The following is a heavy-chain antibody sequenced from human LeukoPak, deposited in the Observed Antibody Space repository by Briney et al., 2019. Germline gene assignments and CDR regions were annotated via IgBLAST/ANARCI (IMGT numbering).Heavy chain of an antibody. Sequence: AISGSGGSTYYADSVKGRFTISRDNSKNTLYLQMNSLRAEDTAVYYCAKAKVGANDYWGQGTQVTVSS. J-gene: IGHJ4*02. CDR3: AKAKVGANDY. D-gene: IGHD1-26*01. CDR2: ISGSGGST. V-gene: IGHV3-23*01.